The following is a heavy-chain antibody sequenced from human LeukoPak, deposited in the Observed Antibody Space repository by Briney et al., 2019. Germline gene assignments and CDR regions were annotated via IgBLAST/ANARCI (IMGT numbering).Heavy chain of an antibody. D-gene: IGHD3-3*01. Sequence: ASVKVSCTASGYMFSSYGISWVRQAPGQGPEWMGWISSYNGNTKYAQTMQGRVSMTTDTSTRTAYMEMRSLSSDDTAVYYCARDRRPRRNWNYDYRNGMDVWGQGTSVTVSS. V-gene: IGHV1-18*01. CDR1: GYMFSSYG. J-gene: IGHJ6*02. CDR2: ISSYNGNT. CDR3: ARDRRPRRNWNYDYRNGMDV.